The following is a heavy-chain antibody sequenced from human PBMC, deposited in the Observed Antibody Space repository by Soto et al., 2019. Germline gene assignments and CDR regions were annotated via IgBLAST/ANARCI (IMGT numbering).Heavy chain of an antibody. J-gene: IGHJ4*02. CDR2: ISGGGDII. D-gene: IGHD6-25*01. Sequence: GGSLRLSCAAFGFTFSDHYMTWIRQAPGKGPEWLSYISGGGDIISYADSVKGRFIISRDNAKRSLYLQMNSLTVEDTAVYYCSRDPRLADYWGQRTLVAVCS. V-gene: IGHV3-11*01. CDR3: SRDPRLADY. CDR1: GFTFSDHY.